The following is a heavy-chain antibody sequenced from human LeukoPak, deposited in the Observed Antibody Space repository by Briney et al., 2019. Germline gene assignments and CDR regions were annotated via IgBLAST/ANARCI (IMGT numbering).Heavy chain of an antibody. CDR2: INQNGNEK. V-gene: IGHV3-7*01. D-gene: IGHD3-10*01. CDR3: AREGDYYGSGSYRNRYFDL. J-gene: IGHJ2*01. CDR1: GFTFSAYW. Sequence: GGSLRLSCAASGFTFSAYWMNWVRQAPGKGLEWVANINQNGNEKYYVDSLKGRFTISRDNAKNSLYVQINSVRAEDTAVYYCAREGDYYGSGSYRNRYFDLWGRGTLVTVSS.